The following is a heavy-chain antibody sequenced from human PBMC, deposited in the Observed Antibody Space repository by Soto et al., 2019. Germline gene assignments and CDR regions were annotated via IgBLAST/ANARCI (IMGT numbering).Heavy chain of an antibody. J-gene: IGHJ4*02. V-gene: IGHV3-23*01. CDR1: GFTFSSYA. CDR3: AKSEVGFGVVISGYYFDY. CDR2: IIGSGGST. D-gene: IGHD3-3*01. Sequence: PGGSLRLSCAASGFTFSSYAMSWVRQAPGKGLEWVSVIIGSGGSTYYADSVKGRFTISRDNSKNTLYLQMNSLRAEDTAVYYCAKSEVGFGVVISGYYFDYWGQGTLVTVSS.